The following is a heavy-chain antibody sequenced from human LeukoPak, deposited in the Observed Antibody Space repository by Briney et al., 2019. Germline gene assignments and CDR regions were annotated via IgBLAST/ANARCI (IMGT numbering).Heavy chain of an antibody. CDR3: ARSITATGH. Sequence: ASVKVSCKASGYTFTGYYIHWVRQAPGQGLEWMGYINPDSGGTNYAQKFQGRVTMTRDTSISTAYMELSGLTSDDTAVYYCARSITATGHWGQGTLVTVSS. CDR1: GYTFTGYY. CDR2: INPDSGGT. D-gene: IGHD1-1*01. V-gene: IGHV1-2*02. J-gene: IGHJ4*02.